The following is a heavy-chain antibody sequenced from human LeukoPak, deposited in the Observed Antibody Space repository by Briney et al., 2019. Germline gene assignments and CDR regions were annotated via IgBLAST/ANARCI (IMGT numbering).Heavy chain of an antibody. D-gene: IGHD3-10*01. CDR2: ISSSSSYI. CDR1: GFTFSSYS. J-gene: IGHJ5*02. CDR3: ARERTAMVRGVMGDWFDP. Sequence: GGSLRLSCAGSGFTFSSYSMNWVRQAPGKGLEWVSSISSSSSYIYYADSVKGRFTISRDNAKNSLYLQMNSLRAEDTAVYYCARERTAMVRGVMGDWFDPWGQGTLVTVSS. V-gene: IGHV3-21*01.